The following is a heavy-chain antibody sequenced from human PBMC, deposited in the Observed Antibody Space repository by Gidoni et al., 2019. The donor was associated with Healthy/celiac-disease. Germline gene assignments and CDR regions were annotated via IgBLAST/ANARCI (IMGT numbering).Heavy chain of an antibody. D-gene: IGHD3-9*01. V-gene: IGHV1-3*01. Sequence: QVQLVQSGAEVQKPGASVKVSCKASGYTFTSYALHWVRQAPGQRLEWMGWINAGNGNTKYSQKFQGRVTITRDTSASTAYMELSSLRSEDTAVYYCAREEQYYDILTGYYYYYYGMDVWGQGTTVTVSS. CDR2: INAGNGNT. J-gene: IGHJ6*02. CDR1: GYTFTSYA. CDR3: AREEQYYDILTGYYYYYYGMDV.